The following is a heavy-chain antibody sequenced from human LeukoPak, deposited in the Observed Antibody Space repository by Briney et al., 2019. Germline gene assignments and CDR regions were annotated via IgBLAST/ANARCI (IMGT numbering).Heavy chain of an antibody. V-gene: IGHV3-30-3*01. CDR2: ISYDGSNK. CDR1: GFTFSSYA. D-gene: IGHD2-2*01. J-gene: IGHJ4*02. CDR3: ARELRFVPAATHDY. Sequence: GGSLRLSCAASGFTFSSYAMHWVRQAPGKGLEWVAVISYDGSNKYYADSVKGRFTISRDNSKNTLYLQMNSLRAEDTAVYYCARELRFVPAATHDYWGQGTLVTVSS.